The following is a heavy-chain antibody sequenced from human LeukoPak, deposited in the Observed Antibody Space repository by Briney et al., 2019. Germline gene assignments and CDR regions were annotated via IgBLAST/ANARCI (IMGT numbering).Heavy chain of an antibody. CDR1: GGTFSSYA. D-gene: IGHD4-23*01. J-gene: IGHJ4*02. Sequence: SVKVSCKASGGTFSSYAISWVRQAPGQGLEWMGGIIPIFGTANYAQKFQGRVTITTDESTSTAYMELSSLRSEDTAVYYCAKDPPILRWSFDYWGQGTLVTVSS. V-gene: IGHV1-69*05. CDR3: AKDPPILRWSFDY. CDR2: IIPIFGTA.